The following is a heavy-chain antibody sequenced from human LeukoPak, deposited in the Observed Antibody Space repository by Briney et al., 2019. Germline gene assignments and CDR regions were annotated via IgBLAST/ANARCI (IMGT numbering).Heavy chain of an antibody. V-gene: IGHV3-33*01. CDR3: ARALYYYDSSGSYYYYYYGMDV. D-gene: IGHD3-22*01. Sequence: GGSLRLSCAASGFTFSSYGMHWVRQAPGKGLEWVAVIWYDGSNKYYADSVKGRFTISRDNSKNTLYLQMNSLRAEDTAVYYCARALYYYDSSGSYYYYYYGMDVWGQGTTVTVPS. CDR2: IWYDGSNK. J-gene: IGHJ6*02. CDR1: GFTFSSYG.